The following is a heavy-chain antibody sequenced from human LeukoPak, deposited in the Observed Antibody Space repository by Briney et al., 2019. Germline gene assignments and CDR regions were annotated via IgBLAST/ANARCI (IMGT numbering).Heavy chain of an antibody. D-gene: IGHD4-17*01. Sequence: GGSLRLSCAASGFTFSDYYMSWIRQAPGKGLEWVSYISSSGSTIYHADSVKGRFTISRDNAKNSLYLQMNSLRAEDTAVYYCARLGTTVTTPINYWYFDLWGRGTLVTVSS. J-gene: IGHJ2*01. CDR2: ISSSGSTI. V-gene: IGHV3-11*04. CDR3: ARLGTTVTTPINYWYFDL. CDR1: GFTFSDYY.